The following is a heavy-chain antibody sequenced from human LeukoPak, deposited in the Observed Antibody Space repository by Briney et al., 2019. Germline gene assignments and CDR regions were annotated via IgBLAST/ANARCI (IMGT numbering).Heavy chain of an antibody. CDR1: GGTFSSYA. J-gene: IGHJ6*02. CDR3: ASDTITMVRGVIITEYYYYGMDV. D-gene: IGHD3-10*01. Sequence: SVTVSCTASGGTFSSYAISWVRQAPGQGLEWMGGIIPIFGTANYAQKFQGRVTITADESTSTAYMELSSLRSEDTAVYYCASDTITMVRGVIITEYYYYGMDVWGQGTTVTVSS. V-gene: IGHV1-69*13. CDR2: IIPIFGTA.